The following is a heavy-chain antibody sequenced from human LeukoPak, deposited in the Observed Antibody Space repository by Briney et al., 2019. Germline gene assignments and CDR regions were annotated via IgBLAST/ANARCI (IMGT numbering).Heavy chain of an antibody. Sequence: PGGSLRLSCAASGFTFSSDAMSWVRQAPGKGLEWVSGLSGSGDTTYYADSVKGRFTISRDNSKNTLYLQMNSLRAEDTAVYYCAKDFGDCSNGVCYGKPFDYWGQGTLVTVSS. V-gene: IGHV3-23*01. CDR2: LSGSGDTT. D-gene: IGHD2-8*01. J-gene: IGHJ4*02. CDR1: GFTFSSDA. CDR3: AKDFGDCSNGVCYGKPFDY.